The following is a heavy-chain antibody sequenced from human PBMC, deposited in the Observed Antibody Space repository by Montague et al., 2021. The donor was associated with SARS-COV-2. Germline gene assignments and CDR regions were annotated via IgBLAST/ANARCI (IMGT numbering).Heavy chain of an antibody. D-gene: IGHD1/OR15-1a*01. J-gene: IGHJ6*02. CDR1: GYTFTTHW. CDR2: IYPGDSDA. CDR3: AGQRSRFTWNNGGMGV. Sequence: QSGAEVKKPGESLKISCKGFGYTFTTHWIGWVRQMPGKGLEWMGIIYPGDSDARYSPSFQGQVTISVDESISTAYLQWTSLKASDTAMYYCAGQRSRFTWNNGGMGVWGQGTTVTVSS. V-gene: IGHV5-51*01.